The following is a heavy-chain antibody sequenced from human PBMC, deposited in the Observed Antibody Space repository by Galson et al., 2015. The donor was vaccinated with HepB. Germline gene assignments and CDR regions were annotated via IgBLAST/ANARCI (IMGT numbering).Heavy chain of an antibody. Sequence: SVKVSCKASGGTFSTYTLSWVRQAPGQGLEWMGGIIPIFGSANYAQKFQGRVTITADESTTTTYMELRRLRPEDTAVYYCARQYETRGYYPYWGQGTLVTVSS. CDR2: IIPIFGSA. CDR1: GGTFSTYT. D-gene: IGHD3-22*01. V-gene: IGHV1-69*13. J-gene: IGHJ4*02. CDR3: ARQYETRGYYPY.